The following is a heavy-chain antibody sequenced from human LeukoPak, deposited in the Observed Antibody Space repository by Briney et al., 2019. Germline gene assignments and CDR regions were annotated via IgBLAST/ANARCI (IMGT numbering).Heavy chain of an antibody. J-gene: IGHJ4*02. CDR2: ISSSSSYI. CDR1: GSTFSSYS. D-gene: IGHD2-2*01. V-gene: IGHV3-21*01. CDR3: ANSPKALGYCSSTSCYG. Sequence: PGGSLRLSCAASGSTFSSYSMNWVRQAPGKGLEWVSSISSSSSYIYYADSVKGRFTISRDNAKNSLYLQMNSLRAEDTAVYYCANSPKALGYCSSTSCYGWGQGTLVTVSS.